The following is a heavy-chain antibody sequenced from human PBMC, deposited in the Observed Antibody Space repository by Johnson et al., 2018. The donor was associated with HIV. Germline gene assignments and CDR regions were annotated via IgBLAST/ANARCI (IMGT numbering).Heavy chain of an antibody. Sequence: VQLVESGGGLVKPGGSLRLSCAASGFTFDDYAMHWVRQAPGKGLEWVSGINWNSGIIGYADSVKGRFTLSRDNAKKSLYLQMNSLRAEDTALYYCAKDRVAVASPGEAFEIWGQGTMVTVSS. CDR3: AKDRVAVASPGEAFEI. D-gene: IGHD6-19*01. V-gene: IGHV3-9*01. CDR2: INWNSGII. J-gene: IGHJ3*02. CDR1: GFTFDDYA.